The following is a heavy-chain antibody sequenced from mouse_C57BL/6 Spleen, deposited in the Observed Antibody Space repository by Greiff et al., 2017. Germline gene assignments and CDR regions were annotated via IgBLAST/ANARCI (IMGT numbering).Heavy chain of an antibody. CDR1: GYTFTDYN. Sequence: EVQGVESGPELVKPGASVKIPCKASGYTFTDYNMDWVKQSHGKSLEWIGDINPNNGGTSYNQKFKGKATLTVAKSSSTAYMELRSLTSEDTAVYYCAIYYYGISYYFDYWGQGTTLTVSS. D-gene: IGHD1-1*01. CDR2: INPNNGGT. J-gene: IGHJ2*01. CDR3: AIYYYGISYYFDY. V-gene: IGHV1-18*01.